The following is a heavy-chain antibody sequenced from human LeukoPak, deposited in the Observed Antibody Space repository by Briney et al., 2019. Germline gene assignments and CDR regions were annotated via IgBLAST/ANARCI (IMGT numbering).Heavy chain of an antibody. D-gene: IGHD1-26*01. CDR1: GYTFTGYY. V-gene: IGHV1-18*04. CDR3: ARDGTMGGSALV. CDR2: ISGYNGNI. Sequence: GASVKVSCKASGYTFTGYYMHWVRQAPGQGLEWMGWISGYNGNINYAQKFQGRVIMTTDTSTSTAYMELRSLRSDDTAVYYCARDGTMGGSALVWGQGTMVTVSS. J-gene: IGHJ3*01.